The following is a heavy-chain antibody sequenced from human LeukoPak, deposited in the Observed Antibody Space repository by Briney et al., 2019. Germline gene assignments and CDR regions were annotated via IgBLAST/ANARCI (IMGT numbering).Heavy chain of an antibody. J-gene: IGHJ5*02. D-gene: IGHD3-22*01. CDR3: ANGGLWLPTRAA. V-gene: IGHV3-23*01. CDR1: GFTFSTYA. CDR2: ISGSGGST. Sequence: GGALRLSCAASGFTFSTYAMSWVRQAPGKGLEWVSSISGSGGSTYYADSVKGRFTISRDNSKNTLYLQMNSLRVEDTAVYYCANGGLWLPTRAAWGQGTLVTVSS.